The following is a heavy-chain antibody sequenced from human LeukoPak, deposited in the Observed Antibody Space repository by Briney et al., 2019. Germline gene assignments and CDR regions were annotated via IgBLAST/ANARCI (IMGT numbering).Heavy chain of an antibody. Sequence: GESLKISCKCSGYRFSSYWIGLVRQMPGKGLELMGIICPGDSDTRHSPSCQGHVTISADKSISTAYLQWSSLKASDTAMYYCASVPYSLGDYWGQGTLVTVSS. J-gene: IGHJ4*02. CDR3: ASVPYSLGDY. CDR2: ICPGDSDT. D-gene: IGHD4-11*01. CDR1: GYRFSSYW. V-gene: IGHV5-51*01.